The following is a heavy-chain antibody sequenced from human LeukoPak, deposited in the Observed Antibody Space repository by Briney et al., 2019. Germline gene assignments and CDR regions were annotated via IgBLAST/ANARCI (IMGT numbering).Heavy chain of an antibody. CDR1: GGSISSGSYY. V-gene: IGHV4-39*07. CDR2: IYYSGST. J-gene: IGHJ4*02. CDR3: ARDWGSGVKNKDY. D-gene: IGHD3-16*01. Sequence: PSETLSLTCTVSGGSISSGSYYWSWIRQPPGKGLEWIGSIYYSGSTYYNPSLKSRVTISVDTSKNQFSLKLSSVTAADTAVYYCARDWGSGVKNKDYWGQGTLVTVSS.